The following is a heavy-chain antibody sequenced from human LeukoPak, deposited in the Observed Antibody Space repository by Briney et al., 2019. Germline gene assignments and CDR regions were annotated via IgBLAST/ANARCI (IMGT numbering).Heavy chain of an antibody. CDR2: ISYDGGNK. D-gene: IGHD3-22*01. CDR3: AKGIPYYYDSSGHWGAFDI. CDR1: GFTFSSYG. Sequence: GGSLRLSCAASGFTFSSYGMHWVRQAPGKGLEWVAVISYDGGNKYYADSVKGRFTISRDNSKNTLYLQMNSLRAEDTAVYYCAKGIPYYYDSSGHWGAFDIWGQGTMVTVSS. J-gene: IGHJ3*02. V-gene: IGHV3-30*18.